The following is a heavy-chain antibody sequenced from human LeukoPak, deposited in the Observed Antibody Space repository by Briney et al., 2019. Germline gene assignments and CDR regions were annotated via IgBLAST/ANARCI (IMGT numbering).Heavy chain of an antibody. Sequence: GGSLRLSCAASGFSVSNNYMSWVRQAPGKGLERVSVIYSGGSTYYADSVKGRFTISRENSKNTLYLQMNSLRAEDTAVYYCARSDYGVAFDIWGQGTMVTASS. J-gene: IGHJ3*02. CDR2: IYSGGST. V-gene: IGHV3-53*01. D-gene: IGHD4-17*01. CDR3: ARSDYGVAFDI. CDR1: GFSVSNNY.